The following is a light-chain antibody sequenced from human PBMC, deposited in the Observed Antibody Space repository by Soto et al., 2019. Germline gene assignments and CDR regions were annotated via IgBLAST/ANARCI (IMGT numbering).Light chain of an antibody. CDR2: GNI. CDR3: QSYDSRLSDNAV. CDR1: SSNIGAGYD. V-gene: IGLV1-40*01. J-gene: IGLJ2*01. Sequence: QSVLTQPPSVSGAPGQRVTISCTGSSSNIGAGYDVHWYQQLPGTAPKLLIYGNINRPSGVPDRFSGSKSGTSASLAITGLQAEDEADYYCQSYDSRLSDNAVFGAGTKVTVL.